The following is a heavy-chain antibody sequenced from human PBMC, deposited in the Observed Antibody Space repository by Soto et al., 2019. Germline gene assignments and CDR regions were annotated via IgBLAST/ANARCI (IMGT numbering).Heavy chain of an antibody. V-gene: IGHV3-30*18. CDR2: ISNDGSQK. CDR1: GFRFRSYG. J-gene: IGHJ3*02. CDR3: AKVWQWLVRRNFDAFDI. D-gene: IGHD6-19*01. Sequence: QEQIVESGGGVVQPGRSLRLSCTASGFRFRSYGMYWVRQTPAKGLEWVAVISNDGSQKDYADSVKGRFTISRDNSKDTLFLQMNSLRTEDTAVYYCAKVWQWLVRRNFDAFDIWGQGTMVTVSS.